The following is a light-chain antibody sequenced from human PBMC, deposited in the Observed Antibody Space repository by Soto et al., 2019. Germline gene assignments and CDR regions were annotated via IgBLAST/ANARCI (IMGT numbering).Light chain of an antibody. V-gene: IGLV7-43*01. Sequence: QTVVTQEPSLTVSPGGTGTLTCASSTGAVTSGYYPNWFQQKPGQAPRSLIYGTSNKHSWTPARFSGSLLGGTAALTLSGVQPEDEDEYYCLLYYGGAVVFGGGTKLTVL. CDR3: LLYYGGAVV. J-gene: IGLJ2*01. CDR1: TGAVTSGYY. CDR2: GTS.